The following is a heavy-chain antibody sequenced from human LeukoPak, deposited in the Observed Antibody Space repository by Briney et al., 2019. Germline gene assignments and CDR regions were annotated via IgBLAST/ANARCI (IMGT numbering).Heavy chain of an antibody. CDR2: ISYDGTSK. D-gene: IGHD1-26*01. V-gene: IGHV3-30*18. CDR1: GFSFTSYA. J-gene: IGHJ4*02. CDR3: AKAPYSGSPYYFDY. Sequence: AGGSLRLSCAASGFSFTSYAMPWVRQGPGKGLEWVAVISYDGTSKSSADSVRGRFTISRDNSKNTLYLQMNSLRAEDTAVYYCAKAPYSGSPYYFDYWGQGTLVTVSS.